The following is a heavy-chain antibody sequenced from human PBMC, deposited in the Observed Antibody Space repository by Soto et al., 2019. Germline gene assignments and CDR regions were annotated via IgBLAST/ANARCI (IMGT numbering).Heavy chain of an antibody. D-gene: IGHD2-8*02. CDR1: GGSVISPNSY. V-gene: IGHV4-39*01. Sequence: QLQLQESGPGLVKPSDTLSLTCTVSGGSVISPNSYWGWIRRAPGKGLEWLGNIYYSRSTYYTPSGESRLTISADTSKNQFSLRLTSVTAGDSAVYYCGRGSCTGGACKGAVDVWGRGTTVTVSS. CDR2: IYYSRST. CDR3: GRGSCTGGACKGAVDV. J-gene: IGHJ6*02.